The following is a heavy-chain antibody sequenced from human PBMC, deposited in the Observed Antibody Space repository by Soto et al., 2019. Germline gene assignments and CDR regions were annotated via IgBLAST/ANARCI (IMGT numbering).Heavy chain of an antibody. V-gene: IGHV1-18*01. D-gene: IGHD3-22*01. Sequence: ASVKVSCKASGYTFTGYGISWVRQAPGQGLEWMGWISAYNGNTNYAQKLQGRVTMTTDTSTSTAYMELRSLRSDDTAVYYCARVYYYDSSGYSEGHGAFDIWGQGTMVTVSS. J-gene: IGHJ3*02. CDR2: ISAYNGNT. CDR3: ARVYYYDSSGYSEGHGAFDI. CDR1: GYTFTGYG.